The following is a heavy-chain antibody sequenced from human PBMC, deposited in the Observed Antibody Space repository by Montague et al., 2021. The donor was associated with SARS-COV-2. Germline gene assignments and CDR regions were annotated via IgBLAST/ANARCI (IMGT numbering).Heavy chain of an antibody. D-gene: IGHD5-18*01. CDR1: GGSISSSY. Sequence: SETLSLTCSVSGGSISSSYWSWIRQPPGKGLEWIGYIYHYGSAKYNPSLKSRVTISVDTSKNQFSLKLSSVTAADTAVYFCARESDSYPSGTQYFDLWGRGTLVTVSS. J-gene: IGHJ2*01. V-gene: IGHV4-59*01. CDR3: ARESDSYPSGTQYFDL. CDR2: IYHYGSA.